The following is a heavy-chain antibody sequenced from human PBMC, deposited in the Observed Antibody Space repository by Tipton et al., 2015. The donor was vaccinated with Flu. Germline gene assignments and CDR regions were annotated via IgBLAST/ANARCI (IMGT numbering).Heavy chain of an antibody. CDR1: GFTFSSYG. D-gene: IGHD6-13*01. Sequence: SLRLSCAAPGFTFSSYGMHWVRQAPGKGLEWVAVISYDGSNKYYADSVKGRFTISRDNSKNTLYLQMNSLRAEDTAVYYCAISSSWSPDYWGQGTLVTVSS. J-gene: IGHJ4*02. CDR3: AISSSWSPDY. V-gene: IGHV3-30*03. CDR2: ISYDGSNK.